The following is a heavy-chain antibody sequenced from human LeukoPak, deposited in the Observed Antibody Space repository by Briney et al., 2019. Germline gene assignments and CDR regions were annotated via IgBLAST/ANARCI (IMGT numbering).Heavy chain of an antibody. J-gene: IGHJ2*01. V-gene: IGHV4-59*08. CDR1: GGSIRSDY. Sequence: SETLSLTCTVSGGSIRSDYWSWIRQPPGKGLEWIGYISYSGSTNYNPSLKSRVTISVDTSKNQFSLKLSSVTAADTAVYSCARAVGVGRGTYFDLWGRGTLVTVSS. CDR3: ARAVGVGRGTYFDL. CDR2: ISYSGST. D-gene: IGHD1-1*01.